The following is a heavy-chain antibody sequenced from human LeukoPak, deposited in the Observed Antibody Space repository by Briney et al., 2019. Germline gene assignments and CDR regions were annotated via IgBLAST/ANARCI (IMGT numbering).Heavy chain of an antibody. CDR2: IIPIFGTA. CDR3: ARGSSSWFPYYYYYMDV. CDR1: GGTFSSYA. D-gene: IGHD6-13*01. J-gene: IGHJ6*03. Sequence: GASVTVSCKASGGTFSSYAISWVRQAPGQGLEGMGGIIPIFGTANYAQKFQGRVTITTDESTSTAYMELSSLRSEDTAVYYCARGSSSWFPYYYYYMDVWGKGTTVTVSS. V-gene: IGHV1-69*05.